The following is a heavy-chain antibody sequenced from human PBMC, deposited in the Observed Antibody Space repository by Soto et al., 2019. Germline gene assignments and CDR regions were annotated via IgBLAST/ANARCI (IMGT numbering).Heavy chain of an antibody. D-gene: IGHD3-10*01. Sequence: ASVKVSCKASGYTFTSYGISWVRQAPGQGLEWMGWISAYNGNTNYAQKLQGRVTMTTDTSTSTAYMELRSLRSDDTAVYYGARVIVSEVWGGGGMDVWGQGTTVTVSS. CDR3: ARVIVSEVWGGGGMDV. J-gene: IGHJ6*02. V-gene: IGHV1-18*01. CDR2: ISAYNGNT. CDR1: GYTFTSYG.